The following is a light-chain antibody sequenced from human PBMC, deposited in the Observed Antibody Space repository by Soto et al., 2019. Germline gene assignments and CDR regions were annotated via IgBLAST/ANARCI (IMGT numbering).Light chain of an antibody. Sequence: QPVLTQPASVSGSPGQSITISCTGTSSDIGAYNYVSWYQQHPGKAPKLMISDVSNRPSGVSNRFSGSKSGNTASLTISGLQAEDEADYYCASYTTTTTPVLFGGGTKLTVL. CDR3: ASYTTTTTPVL. CDR1: SSDIGAYNY. J-gene: IGLJ2*01. CDR2: DVS. V-gene: IGLV2-14*01.